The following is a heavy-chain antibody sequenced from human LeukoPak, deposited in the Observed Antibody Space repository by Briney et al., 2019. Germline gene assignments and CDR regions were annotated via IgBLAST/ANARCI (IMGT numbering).Heavy chain of an antibody. V-gene: IGHV3-23*01. CDR1: GFTFSSYA. CDR2: ISGSGGST. Sequence: GGSLRLSCAASGFTFSSYAMSWVRQAPGKGLEWASAISGSGGSTYYADSVKGRFTISRDNSKNTLYLQMNSLRAEDTAVYYCARSITMIVVVISDAFDIWGQGTMVTVSS. CDR3: ARSITMIVVVISDAFDI. D-gene: IGHD3-22*01. J-gene: IGHJ3*02.